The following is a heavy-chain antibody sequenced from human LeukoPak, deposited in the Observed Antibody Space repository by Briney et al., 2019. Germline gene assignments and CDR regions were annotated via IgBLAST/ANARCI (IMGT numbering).Heavy chain of an antibody. CDR3: ARVSGSSWYYFDY. J-gene: IGHJ4*02. D-gene: IGHD6-13*01. CDR2: ISSSSSYI. CDR1: GFTFSSYS. V-gene: IGHV3-21*01. Sequence: GGSLRLSCAAPGFTFSSYSMNWVRQAPGKGLEWVSSISSSSSYIYYADSVKGRFTISRDNAKNSLYLQMNSLRAEDTAVYYCARVSGSSWYYFDYWGQGTLVTVSS.